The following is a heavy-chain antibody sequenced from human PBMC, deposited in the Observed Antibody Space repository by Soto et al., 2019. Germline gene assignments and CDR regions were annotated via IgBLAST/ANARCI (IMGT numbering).Heavy chain of an antibody. CDR2: INTDGSNI. Sequence: EVQLVESGGDLVQPGGSLRISCEASGFTFTTFGMHWVRQAPGQGLVWVARINTDGSNIRYAASVKGRFTISRDNAENTLFLRMRSLRPEDTAVYYCVREGADSRTFGRFKDHWGQGTLVTVSS. J-gene: IGHJ4*02. D-gene: IGHD3-16*01. V-gene: IGHV3-74*01. CDR3: VREGADSRTFGRFKDH. CDR1: GFTFTTFG.